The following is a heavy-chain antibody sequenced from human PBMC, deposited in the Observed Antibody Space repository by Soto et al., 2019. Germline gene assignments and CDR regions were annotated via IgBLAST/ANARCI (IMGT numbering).Heavy chain of an antibody. J-gene: IGHJ6*02. V-gene: IGHV3-11*01. D-gene: IGHD3-16*02. CDR2: ISSSGTTI. Sequence: QGQLGESGGGLAKPGGSLRLSCAASGFTFNDYYMSWIRQAPGKGLEWVSYISSSGTTIYYADSVKGRFTISRDNARNSLFLQMSSLRAEDTAVYYCATGYVWGSYRPSMDVWGHGTTVIVSS. CDR3: ATGYVWGSYRPSMDV. CDR1: GFTFNDYY.